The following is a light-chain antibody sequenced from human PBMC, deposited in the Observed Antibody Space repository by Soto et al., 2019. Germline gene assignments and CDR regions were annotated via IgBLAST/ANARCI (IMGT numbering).Light chain of an antibody. V-gene: IGLV2-14*03. Sequence: QSALNQPASVSGSPGQSITISCTRTSSDVGGYDYVSWYQQYPGKAPKLMVFNVINRPSGVSNRFSGSKSGNTASLTISGLQAEDEADYYCISYTNSDTYVFGTGTKVTVL. CDR1: SSDVGGYDY. CDR2: NVI. CDR3: ISYTNSDTYV. J-gene: IGLJ1*01.